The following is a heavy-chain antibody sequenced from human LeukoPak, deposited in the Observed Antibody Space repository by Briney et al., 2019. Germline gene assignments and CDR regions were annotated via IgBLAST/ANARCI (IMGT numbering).Heavy chain of an antibody. Sequence: QTGGSLRLSCAASGFTFSSYAMSWVRQAPGKGLEWVSAISGSGGSTYYADSVKGRFTISRDNSKNTLYLQMNSLRAEDTAVYYCAKSPKHGLIVVVPAAILYYYYYMDVWGKGTTVTVSS. CDR2: ISGSGGST. V-gene: IGHV3-23*01. D-gene: IGHD2-2*01. CDR3: AKSPKHGLIVVVPAAILYYYYYMDV. CDR1: GFTFSSYA. J-gene: IGHJ6*03.